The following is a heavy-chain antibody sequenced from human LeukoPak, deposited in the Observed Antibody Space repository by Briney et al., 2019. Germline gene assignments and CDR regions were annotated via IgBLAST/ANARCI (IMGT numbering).Heavy chain of an antibody. CDR1: GYTFTSYG. Sequence: GASVKVSCKASGYTFTSYGISWVRQAPGQGLEWMGWISAYNGNTNYAQKLQGRVTMTTDTSTSTAYMELRSLRSDDTAVYYCAREFGGGSYYDDYYYGMDVRGQGTTVTVSS. D-gene: IGHD1-26*01. CDR2: ISAYNGNT. J-gene: IGHJ6*02. V-gene: IGHV1-18*01. CDR3: AREFGGGSYYDDYYYGMDV.